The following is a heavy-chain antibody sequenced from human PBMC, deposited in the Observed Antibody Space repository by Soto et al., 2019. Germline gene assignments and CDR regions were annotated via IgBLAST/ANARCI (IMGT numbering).Heavy chain of an antibody. CDR1: GGTFSSYA. Sequence: SVKVSCKASGGTFSSYAISWVRQAPGQGLEWMGGIIPIFGTANYAQKFQGRVTITADESTSTAYMELSSLRSEDTAVYYCARRSSITFFGVVSEAYYYGMDVWGQGTTVTVS. D-gene: IGHD3-3*01. V-gene: IGHV1-69*13. J-gene: IGHJ6*02. CDR2: IIPIFGTA. CDR3: ARRSSITFFGVVSEAYYYGMDV.